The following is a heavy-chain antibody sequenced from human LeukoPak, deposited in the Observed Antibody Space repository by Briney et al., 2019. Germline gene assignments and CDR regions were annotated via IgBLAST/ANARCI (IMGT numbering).Heavy chain of an antibody. CDR3: AKDAVAGGFFDY. CDR2: ISDSGGGT. J-gene: IGHJ4*02. V-gene: IGHV3-23*01. CDR1: GFTFSSYS. D-gene: IGHD6-19*01. Sequence: PGGSLRLSCAASGFTFSSYSMNWVRQAPGKGLECVSIISDSGGGTYYADSVKGRFTISRDSSKNTLYLQMNSLTAEDTAVYHCAKDAVAGGFFDYWGQGTLVTVSS.